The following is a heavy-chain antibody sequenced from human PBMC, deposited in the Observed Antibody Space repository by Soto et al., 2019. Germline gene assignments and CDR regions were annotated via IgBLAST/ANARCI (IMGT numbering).Heavy chain of an antibody. Sequence: ESGGGVVQPGRSLRLSCAATGFTFSSFGMHWVRQAPGKGLEWVSLIWYDGSKKSYGDSVKGRFTISRDNSWNTVYLKMNSLRADDTAVYYCARDASYYSLWSGYYPARNGMDVWGQGTTVTVSS. CDR1: GFTFSSFG. D-gene: IGHD3-3*01. CDR2: IWYDGSKK. V-gene: IGHV3-33*01. J-gene: IGHJ6*02. CDR3: ARDASYYSLWSGYYPARNGMDV.